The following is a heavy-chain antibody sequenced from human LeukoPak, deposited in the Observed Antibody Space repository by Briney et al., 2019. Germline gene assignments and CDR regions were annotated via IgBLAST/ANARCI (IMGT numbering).Heavy chain of an antibody. CDR3: AFQTGTTPDAFDI. CDR1: GGSFSGYY. V-gene: IGHV4-34*01. Sequence: SETLSLTCAVYGGSFSGYYWSWIRQPPGKGLEWIGEINHSGSTNYNPSLKSRVTISVDTSKNQFSLKLSSVTAADTAVYYCAFQTGTTPDAFDIWGQGTMVTVSS. J-gene: IGHJ3*02. D-gene: IGHD1-7*01. CDR2: INHSGST.